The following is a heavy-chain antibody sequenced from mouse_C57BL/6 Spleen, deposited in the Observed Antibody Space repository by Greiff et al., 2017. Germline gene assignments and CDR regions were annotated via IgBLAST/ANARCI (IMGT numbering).Heavy chain of an antibody. J-gene: IGHJ3*01. CDR1: GYTFTSYW. Sequence: VQLQQPGAELVKPGASVKMSCKASGYTFTSYWITWVKQRPGQGLEWIGDIYPGSGSTNYNEKFKSKATLTVDTSSSTAYMQLSSLTSEDSAVYYCARRYYDYDEEFAYWGQGTLVTVSA. D-gene: IGHD2-4*01. CDR2: IYPGSGST. CDR3: ARRYYDYDEEFAY. V-gene: IGHV1-55*01.